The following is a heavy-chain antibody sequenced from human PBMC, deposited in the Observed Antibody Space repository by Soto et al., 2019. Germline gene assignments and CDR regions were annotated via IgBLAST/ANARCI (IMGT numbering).Heavy chain of an antibody. CDR2: MNPNSGNT. CDR1: GYTFTSYD. J-gene: IGHJ4*02. V-gene: IGHV1-8*01. Sequence: GASVKVSCKASGYTFTSYDINWVRQATGQGLEWMGWMNPNSGNTGYAQKFQGRVTMTRNTSISAAYMELSSLRSEDTAVYYCARGQDSSVYNDYWGQGTLVTGSS. CDR3: ARGQDSSVYNDY. D-gene: IGHD6-19*01.